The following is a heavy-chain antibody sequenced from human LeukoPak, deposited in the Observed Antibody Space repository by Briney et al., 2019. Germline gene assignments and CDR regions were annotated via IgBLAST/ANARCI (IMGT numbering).Heavy chain of an antibody. CDR3: ARDLAAAERDY. CDR1: GFTFGSYA. J-gene: IGHJ4*02. V-gene: IGHV3-7*03. Sequence: GGSLRLSCAASGFTFGSYAMSWVRQAPGKGLEWVANIKQDGSEKYYVDSVKGRFTISRDNAKNSLYLQMNSLRAEDTAVYYCARDLAAAERDYWGQGTLVTVSS. CDR2: IKQDGSEK. D-gene: IGHD6-13*01.